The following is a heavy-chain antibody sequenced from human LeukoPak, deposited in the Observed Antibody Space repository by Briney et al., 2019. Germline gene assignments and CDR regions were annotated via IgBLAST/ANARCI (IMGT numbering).Heavy chain of an antibody. CDR3: AKDSSSSNYYYGMDV. J-gene: IGHJ6*02. V-gene: IGHV3-30*18. CDR1: GFSFSSYD. CDR2: ISDDGSNK. D-gene: IGHD6-6*01. Sequence: PGRSLRFSCAASGFSFSSYDMHWVRQAPGKGLEWVARISDDGSNKYYGDSVKGRVTISRDNSKNTLFLQMNSLRAEDTAVYYCAKDSSSSNYYYGMDVWGQGTTVTVSS.